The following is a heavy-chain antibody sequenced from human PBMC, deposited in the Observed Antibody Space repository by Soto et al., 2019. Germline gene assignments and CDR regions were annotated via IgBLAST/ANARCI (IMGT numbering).Heavy chain of an antibody. D-gene: IGHD5-12*01. Sequence: GGSLRLSCAASGFTFSSYSMNWVRQAPGKGLEWVSYISSSSSTIYYADSVKGRFTISRDNAKNSLYLQMNSLRDEDTAVYYCARDRFVATGDYGMDVWGQGTTVTVSS. CDR1: GFTFSSYS. CDR3: ARDRFVATGDYGMDV. CDR2: ISSSSSTI. J-gene: IGHJ6*02. V-gene: IGHV3-48*02.